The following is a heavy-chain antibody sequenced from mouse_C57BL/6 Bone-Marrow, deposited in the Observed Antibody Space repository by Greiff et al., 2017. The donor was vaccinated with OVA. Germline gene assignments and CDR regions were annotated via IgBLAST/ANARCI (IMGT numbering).Heavy chain of an antibody. CDR1: GYTFTSYT. CDR3: ARGGTLDY. J-gene: IGHJ2*01. CDR2: INPSSGYT. V-gene: IGHV1-4*01. Sequence: VMLVESGAELARPGASVKMSCKASGYTFTSYTMHWVKQRPGQGLEWIGYINPSSGYTKYNQKFKDKATLTADKSSSTAYMQLSSLTSEDSAVYYCARGGTLDYWGQGTTLTVSS. D-gene: IGHD4-1*01.